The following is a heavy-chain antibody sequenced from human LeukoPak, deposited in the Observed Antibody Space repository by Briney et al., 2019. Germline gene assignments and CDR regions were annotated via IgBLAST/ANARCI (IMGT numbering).Heavy chain of an antibody. D-gene: IGHD5-12*01. Sequence: GASVKVSCKASGYTFTNYAMHWVRQAPGQRLEWMGWINAVNGNTENSQKFRGRVTITRDTSASTAYMELSSLSSEDTAVYYCAGGTYSGYDSWGQGTLVTVSS. CDR1: GYTFTNYA. CDR3: AGGTYSGYDS. CDR2: INAVNGNT. V-gene: IGHV1-3*01. J-gene: IGHJ5*02.